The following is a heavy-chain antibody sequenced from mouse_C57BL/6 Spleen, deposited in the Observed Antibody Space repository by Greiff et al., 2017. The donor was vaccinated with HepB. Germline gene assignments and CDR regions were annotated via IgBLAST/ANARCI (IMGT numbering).Heavy chain of an antibody. D-gene: IGHD2-5*01. Sequence: QVQLQQPGAELVKPGASVKMSCKASGYTFTSYWITWVKQRPGQGLEWIGDIYPGSGSTNYNEKFKGKATLTVDTSSSTAYMQLSGLTSEDSAVYYCARYYSNYPYAMDYWGQGTSVTVSA. CDR3: ARYYSNYPYAMDY. CDR1: GYTFTSYW. J-gene: IGHJ4*01. V-gene: IGHV1-55*01. CDR2: IYPGSGST.